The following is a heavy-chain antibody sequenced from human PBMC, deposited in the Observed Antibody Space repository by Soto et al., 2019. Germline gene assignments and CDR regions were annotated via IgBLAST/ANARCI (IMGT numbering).Heavy chain of an antibody. D-gene: IGHD3-22*01. J-gene: IGHJ3*02. Sequence: QVQLVQSGAEVKKPGSSVKVSCKASGGTFSSYAISWVRQAPGQGLEWMGGIIPIFGTENYAQKFQGRVTITADESTSTADTELSSLRSEDTAVYYCASGYYYESSGYYDAFDIWGQGTMVTVSS. CDR3: ASGYYYESSGYYDAFDI. CDR2: IIPIFGTE. V-gene: IGHV1-69*01. CDR1: GGTFSSYA.